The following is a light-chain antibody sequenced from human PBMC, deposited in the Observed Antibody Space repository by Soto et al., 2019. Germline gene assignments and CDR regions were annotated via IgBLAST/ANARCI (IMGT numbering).Light chain of an antibody. Sequence: EIVLTQSPGTLSLSPGERATLSCRASQSVSNNYLAWYQQKPGQAPRLLIYGASNRATGIPDRFSGSGSGTDFTLTISSLQSEDFAVYYCHQYDDGPYTFGQGTKVEI. CDR3: HQYDDGPYT. J-gene: IGKJ2*01. CDR1: QSVSNNY. CDR2: GAS. V-gene: IGKV3-20*01.